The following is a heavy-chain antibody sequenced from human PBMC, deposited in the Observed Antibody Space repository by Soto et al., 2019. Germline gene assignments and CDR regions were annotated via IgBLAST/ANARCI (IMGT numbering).Heavy chain of an antibody. Sequence: SETLSLTCTVSGGSSSTYYWSWIRQSPEKGLEWIGYIYSSGSTNYNPSLNSRVTISVDTSKNQFSLKLSSLSAADTAVYYCATVWFGESQHWGQGTLVTVSS. CDR2: IYSSGST. V-gene: IGHV4-59*08. D-gene: IGHD3-10*01. CDR1: GGSSSTYY. CDR3: ATVWFGESQH. J-gene: IGHJ1*01.